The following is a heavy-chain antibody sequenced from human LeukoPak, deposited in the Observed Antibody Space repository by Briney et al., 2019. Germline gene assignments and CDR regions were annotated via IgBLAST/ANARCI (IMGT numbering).Heavy chain of an antibody. Sequence: GGSLRLSCAASGFTFSSYAMHWVRQAPGKGLERVAVISYDGSNKYYADSVKGRFTISRDNSKNTLYLQMNSLRAEDTAVYYCARDASGSWYFDYWGQGTLVTVSS. CDR3: ARDASGSWYFDY. CDR1: GFTFSSYA. V-gene: IGHV3-30-3*01. D-gene: IGHD6-13*01. J-gene: IGHJ4*02. CDR2: ISYDGSNK.